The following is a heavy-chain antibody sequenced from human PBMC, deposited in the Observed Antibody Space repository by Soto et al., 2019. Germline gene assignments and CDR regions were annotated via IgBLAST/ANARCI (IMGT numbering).Heavy chain of an antibody. CDR3: ARGDILTGYYY. V-gene: IGHV1-3*01. CDR2: INAGNGNT. J-gene: IGHJ4*02. CDR1: GYTFVDYF. Sequence: ASVKVSCKTSGYTFVDYFIHWVRQAPGQGLEWMGWINAGNGNTKYSQKFQGRVTITRDTSASTAYMELSSLRSEDTAVYYCARGDILTGYYYWGQGTLVTVSS. D-gene: IGHD3-9*01.